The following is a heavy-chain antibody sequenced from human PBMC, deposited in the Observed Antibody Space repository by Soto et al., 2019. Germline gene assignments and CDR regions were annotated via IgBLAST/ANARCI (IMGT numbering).Heavy chain of an antibody. V-gene: IGHV3-23*01. CDR3: AKDLRPLDSSWPQTQYYFDY. CDR2: ISGSGGST. J-gene: IGHJ4*02. D-gene: IGHD6-13*01. CDR1: GFTFSSYA. Sequence: GGSLRLSCAASGFTFSSYAMSWVRQAPGKGLEWVSAISGSGGSTYYADSVKGRFTLSRANSKNTLYLQMNSLRAEDTAVYYCAKDLRPLDSSWPQTQYYFDYWGQGTLVTVSS.